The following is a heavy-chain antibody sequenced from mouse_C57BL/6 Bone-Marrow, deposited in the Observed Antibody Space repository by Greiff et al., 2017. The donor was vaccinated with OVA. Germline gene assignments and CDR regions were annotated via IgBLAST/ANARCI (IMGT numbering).Heavy chain of an antibody. J-gene: IGHJ3*01. CDR1: GYTFTDYN. V-gene: IGHV1-22*01. Sequence: EVQGVESGPELVKPGASVKMSCKASGYTFTDYNMHWVKQSHGKSLEWIGYINPNNGGTSYNQKFKGKATLTVNKSSSTAYMELRSLTSEDSAVYYCAAGLTFAYWGQGTLVTVSA. CDR2: INPNNGGT. D-gene: IGHD1-3*01. CDR3: AAGLTFAY.